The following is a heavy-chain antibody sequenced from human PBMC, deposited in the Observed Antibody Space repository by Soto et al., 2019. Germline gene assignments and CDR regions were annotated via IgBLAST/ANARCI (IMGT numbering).Heavy chain of an antibody. CDR1: GFTFRNYW. D-gene: IGHD3-22*01. CDR2: IDSVGIST. Sequence: GGSLRLSCAASGFTFRNYWMHWARQVPGKGLVWVSRIDSVGISTTYADSVKGRFTISRDNAKNTLYLEMNSLRAEDTAIYYCARDGYDYGTSGDYLGYWGQGTLVTVSS. J-gene: IGHJ4*02. CDR3: ARDGYDYGTSGDYLGY. V-gene: IGHV3-74*01.